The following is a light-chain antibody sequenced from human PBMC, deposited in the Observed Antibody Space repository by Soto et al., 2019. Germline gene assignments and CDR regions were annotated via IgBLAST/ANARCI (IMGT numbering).Light chain of an antibody. V-gene: IGLV2-14*03. CDR1: SSDVGGYNY. Sequence: QSVLTQPASVSGAPGQSSTISYTGTSSDVGGYNYVSWYQHHPGKAPKLIIYDVTNRPSGVSNPFSGSKSGNTASLTISGLQPEDEADYYCSSYTTSNTRQIVFGTGTKVTVL. CDR2: DVT. J-gene: IGLJ1*01. CDR3: SSYTTSNTRQIV.